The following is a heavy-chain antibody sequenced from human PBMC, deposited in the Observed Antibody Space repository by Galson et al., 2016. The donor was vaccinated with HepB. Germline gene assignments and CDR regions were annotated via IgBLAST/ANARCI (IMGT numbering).Heavy chain of an antibody. D-gene: IGHD3-16*01. V-gene: IGHV1-18*01. Sequence: SVKVSCKGRGYTFSDFGITWVRQAPGQGLEWMGWSSGHNGNTQFTQKIKGRVSMTTDTSTGTAYLEPMSLRPDDQAVYYCATSWGGSGSVYSPGAAGPPPWGQGTLVTVSS. CDR3: ATSWGGSGSVYSPGAAGPPP. CDR2: SSGHNGNT. J-gene: IGHJ5*02. CDR1: GYTFSDFG.